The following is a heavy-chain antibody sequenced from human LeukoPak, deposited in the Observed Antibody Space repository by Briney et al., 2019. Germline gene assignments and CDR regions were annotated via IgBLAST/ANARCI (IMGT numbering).Heavy chain of an antibody. CDR2: INWNGGST. CDR1: GCTFDDYG. CDR3: ARWGIYDILTGYPGIDY. D-gene: IGHD3-9*01. J-gene: IGHJ4*02. Sequence: PGGSLRLSCAASGCTFDDYGMSWVRQAPGKGLEWVSGINWNGGSTGYADSVKGRFTISRDNAKNSLYLQMNSLRAEDTALYYCARWGIYDILTGYPGIDYWGQGTLVTVSS. V-gene: IGHV3-20*04.